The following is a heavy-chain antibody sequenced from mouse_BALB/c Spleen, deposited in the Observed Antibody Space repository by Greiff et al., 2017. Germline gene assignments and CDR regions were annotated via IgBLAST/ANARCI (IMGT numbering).Heavy chain of an antibody. D-gene: IGHD1-1*01. CDR2: ISSGGST. V-gene: IGHV5-6-5*01. J-gene: IGHJ4*01. CDR3: ARKNHYYGSSDYYAMDY. CDR1: GFTFSSYA. Sequence: EANVVESGGGLVKPGGSLKLSCAASGFTFSSYAMSWVRQTPEKRLEWVASISSGGSTYYPDSVKGRFTISRDNARNILYLQMSSLRSEDTAMYYCARKNHYYGSSDYYAMDYWGQGTSVTVSS.